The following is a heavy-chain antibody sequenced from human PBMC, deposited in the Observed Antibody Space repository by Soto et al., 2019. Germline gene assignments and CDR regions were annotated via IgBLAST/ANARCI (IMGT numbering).Heavy chain of an antibody. CDR3: AREGVGGYYGSGRLNWFDP. V-gene: IGHV1-69*06. D-gene: IGHD3-10*01. CDR2: IIPIFGTA. CDR1: GGTFSSYA. Sequence: QVQLVQSGAEVKKPGSSVKVSCKASGGTFSSYAISWVRQAPGQGLEWMGGIIPIFGTANYAQKFQGRVTITADKSTSTAYRGLGSLRSEDTAVYYCAREGVGGYYGSGRLNWFDPWGQGTLVTVSS. J-gene: IGHJ5*02.